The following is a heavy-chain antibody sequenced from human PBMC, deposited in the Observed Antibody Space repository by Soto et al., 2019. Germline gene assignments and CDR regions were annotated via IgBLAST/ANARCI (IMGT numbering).Heavy chain of an antibody. CDR3: AAGSWSGYYTWLDP. CDR1: GGSISSSNW. J-gene: IGHJ5*02. CDR2: IFQSGST. V-gene: IGHV4-4*02. D-gene: IGHD3-3*01. Sequence: QVQLQESGPGLVKPSGTLSLTCAVSGGSISSSNWWSWVRQPPGKGLEWIGEIFQSGSTNYNPSLRRRVTISIDTSKNQFSLRLSSVTAADTAVYYCAAGSWSGYYTWLDPWGHGTLVTVSS.